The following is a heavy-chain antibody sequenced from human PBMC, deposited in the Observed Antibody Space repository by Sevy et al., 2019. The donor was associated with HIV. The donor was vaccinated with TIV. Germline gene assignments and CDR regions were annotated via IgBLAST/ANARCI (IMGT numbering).Heavy chain of an antibody. CDR1: GFTFSSYA. J-gene: IGHJ4*02. CDR3: ARGGAFWSGYTDY. V-gene: IGHV3-64*02. CDR2: INSNGVTT. D-gene: IGHD3-3*01. Sequence: GGSLRLSCAASGFTFSSYAMHWVRQAPGKGLECVAAINSNGVTTYYADSVKGRFTISRDNSKNTLYLQIGSLRAEDMAVYYCARGGAFWSGYTDYWGQGTLVTVSS.